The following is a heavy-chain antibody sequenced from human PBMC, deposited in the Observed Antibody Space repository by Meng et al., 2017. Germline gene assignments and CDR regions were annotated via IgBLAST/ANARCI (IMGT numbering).Heavy chain of an antibody. CDR2: IYHSGST. D-gene: IGHD3-22*01. V-gene: IGHV4-4*02. J-gene: IGHJ4*02. CDR3: ARAGVGYYDSSGPYSY. CDR1: GRSISSSNW. Sequence: QVHLQGSGPGLVQPSGTLSLTCAVSGRSISSSNWWSWVRQPPGKGLEWIGEIYHSGSTNYNPSLKSRVTISVDKSKNQFSLKLSSVTAAVTAVYYCARAGVGYYDSSGPYSYWGQGTLVTVSS.